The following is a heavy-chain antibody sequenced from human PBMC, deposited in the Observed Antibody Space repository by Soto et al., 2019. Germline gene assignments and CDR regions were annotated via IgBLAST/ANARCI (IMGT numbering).Heavy chain of an antibody. CDR1: GGSISSYY. J-gene: IGHJ4*02. V-gene: IGHV4-59*08. CDR3: ARLPWARGGNSRGNYFDY. CDR2: IYYSGST. Sequence: SSETLSLTCTVSGGSISSYYWSWIRQPPGKGLEWIGYIYYSGSTNYNPSLKSRVTISVDTSKNQFSLKLSSVTAADTAVYYCARLPWARGGNSRGNYFDYWGQGTLVTVSS. D-gene: IGHD2-21*02.